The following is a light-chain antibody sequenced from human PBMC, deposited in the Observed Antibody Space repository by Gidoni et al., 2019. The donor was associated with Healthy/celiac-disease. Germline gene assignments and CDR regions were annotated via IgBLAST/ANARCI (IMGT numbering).Light chain of an antibody. CDR2: AAS. Sequence: IQMTQSPSSLSASVGDRVTITCRASQSISSYLNWYQQKPGKAPKLLIYAASSLESGVPSRFSGSGSGTDFTLTISSLQPEDFATYYCQQSYSTPVQFGQGTKLEIK. CDR3: QQSYSTPVQ. CDR1: QSISSY. J-gene: IGKJ2*01. V-gene: IGKV1-39*01.